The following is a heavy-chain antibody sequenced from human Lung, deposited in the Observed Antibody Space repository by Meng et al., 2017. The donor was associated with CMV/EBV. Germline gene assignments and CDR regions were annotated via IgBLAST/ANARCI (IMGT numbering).Heavy chain of an antibody. CDR1: GFTFSDYY. CDR2: ISSSGSTI. Sequence: GGSLRLSCAASGFTFSDYYMSWIRQAPGKGLEWVSYISSSGSTIYYADSVKGRFTISRDNAKNSLYLQMNSLRAEDTAVYYCASILGYCSSTSCYSSAFDIWGQGTXVTV. J-gene: IGHJ3*02. CDR3: ASILGYCSSTSCYSSAFDI. D-gene: IGHD2-2*02. V-gene: IGHV3-11*01.